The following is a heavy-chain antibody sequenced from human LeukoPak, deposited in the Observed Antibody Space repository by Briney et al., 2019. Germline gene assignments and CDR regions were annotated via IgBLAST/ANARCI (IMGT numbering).Heavy chain of an antibody. J-gene: IGHJ4*02. CDR2: IKQDGSEK. Sequence: GGSLRLSCAVSGSTFSSYWMSWVRQAPGKGLEWVANIKQDGSEKYYVDSVKGRFTISRDNAKNSLYLQMNSLRAEDTAVYYCARDSAGDWDYYFDYWGQGTLVTVSS. CDR1: GSTFSSYW. V-gene: IGHV3-7*01. D-gene: IGHD6-25*01. CDR3: ARDSAGDWDYYFDY.